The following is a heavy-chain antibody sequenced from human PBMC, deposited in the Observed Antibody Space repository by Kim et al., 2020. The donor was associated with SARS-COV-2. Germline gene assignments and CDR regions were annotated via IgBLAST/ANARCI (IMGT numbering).Heavy chain of an antibody. CDR1: GFTFSSYS. V-gene: IGHV3-21*01. D-gene: IGHD5-12*01. CDR2: ISSSSSYI. Sequence: GGSLRLSCAASGFTFSSYSMNWVRQAPGKGLEWVSSISSSSSYIYYADSVKGRFTISRDNAKNSLYLQMNSLRAEDTAVYYCARDGGYDYLTGGYYYYGMDVWGQGTTVTVSS. CDR3: ARDGGYDYLTGGYYYYGMDV. J-gene: IGHJ6*02.